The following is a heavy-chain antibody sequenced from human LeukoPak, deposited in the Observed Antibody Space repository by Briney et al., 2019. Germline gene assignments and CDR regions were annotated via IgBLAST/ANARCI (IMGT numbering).Heavy chain of an antibody. CDR1: GGTFSGYY. V-gene: IGHV4-34*08. CDR3: ATSVAVPVPEVGASRPHWFDP. CDR2: INHSGST. D-gene: IGHD1-26*01. Sequence: NSSETLCLTCAVYGGTFSGYYWSWIRQPPGKGLEWIGEINHSGSTNYNPSLKSRVTISVDTSKNQFSLKLSSVTAADTAVYYGATSVAVPVPEVGASRPHWFDPWGQGTLVTVSS. J-gene: IGHJ5*02.